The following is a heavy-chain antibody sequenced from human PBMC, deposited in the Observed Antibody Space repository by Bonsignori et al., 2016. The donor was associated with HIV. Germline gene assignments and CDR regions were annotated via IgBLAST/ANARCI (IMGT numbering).Heavy chain of an antibody. Sequence: SETLSLTCSVSGGSISGFYWSWIRQSPRRGLEWIGYIYYTGSTNYNPSFKSRITISVDTSKNQISLKLRSVTAADTATYFCARWLGNNFGVDSWGQGTLVTVSS. CDR2: IYYTGST. CDR1: GGSISGFY. CDR3: ARWLGNNFGVDS. V-gene: IGHV4-59*01. J-gene: IGHJ4*02. D-gene: IGHD5-24*01.